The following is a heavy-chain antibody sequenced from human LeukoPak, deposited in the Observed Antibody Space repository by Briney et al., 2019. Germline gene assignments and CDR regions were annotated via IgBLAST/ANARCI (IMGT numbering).Heavy chain of an antibody. CDR3: ARVLRAHSGYDWRNYYYYGMDV. V-gene: IGHV4-31*03. CDR1: GGSISSGGYS. D-gene: IGHD5-12*01. Sequence: SETLSLTCTVSGGSISSGGYSWSWIRQHPGKGLEWIGYIYYSGSTYYNPSLKSRVTISVDTSKNQFSLKLSSVTAADTAVYYCARVLRAHSGYDWRNYYYYGMDVWGQGTTVTVSS. CDR2: IYYSGST. J-gene: IGHJ6*02.